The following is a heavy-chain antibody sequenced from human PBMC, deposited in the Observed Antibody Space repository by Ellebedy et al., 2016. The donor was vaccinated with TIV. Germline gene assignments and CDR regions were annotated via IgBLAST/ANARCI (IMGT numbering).Heavy chain of an antibody. J-gene: IGHJ4*02. CDR2: IYPGDSDT. V-gene: IGHV5-51*01. CDR1: GYSFISYW. CDR3: ARGDRGSGWYWDK. Sequence: GESLKISCKGSGYSFISYWIGWVRQMPGKGLEWMGYIYPGDSDTRYSPSFQGQVTISVDKSISTAYLPWSSLKASDTAIYYCARGDRGSGWYWDKWGQGTLVTVSS. D-gene: IGHD6-19*01.